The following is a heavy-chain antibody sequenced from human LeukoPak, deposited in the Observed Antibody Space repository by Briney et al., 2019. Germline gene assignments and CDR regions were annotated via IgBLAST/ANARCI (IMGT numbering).Heavy chain of an antibody. V-gene: IGHV4-59*11. CDR1: GGSISSHY. Sequence: SETLSLTCTVSGGSISSHYWSWIRQPPGKGLEWIGYIYYSGSTNYNPSLKSRVTISVDTSKNQFSLKLSPVTAADTAVYYCARDRNDFSFDPWGQGTLVTVSS. CDR2: IYYSGST. J-gene: IGHJ5*02. D-gene: IGHD3-3*01. CDR3: ARDRNDFSFDP.